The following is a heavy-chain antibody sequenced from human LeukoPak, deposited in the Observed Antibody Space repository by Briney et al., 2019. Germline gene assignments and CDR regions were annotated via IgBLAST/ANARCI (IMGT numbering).Heavy chain of an antibody. V-gene: IGHV4-34*01. J-gene: IGHJ4*02. CDR1: GGSFSGYY. CDR2: INHSGST. CDR3: AREDTGSSDY. D-gene: IGHD2-15*01. Sequence: PSETLSLTCAVYGGSFSGYYWSWIRQPPGKGLEWIGEINHSGSTNYNPSLKSRVTISVDTSKNQFSLKLSSVTAADTAVYYCAREDTGSSDYWGQGTLVTVSS.